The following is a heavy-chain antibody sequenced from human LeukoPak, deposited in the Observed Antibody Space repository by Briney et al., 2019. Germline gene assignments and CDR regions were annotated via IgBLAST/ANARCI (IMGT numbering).Heavy chain of an antibody. CDR1: GGSISSYY. D-gene: IGHD5-12*01. V-gene: IGHV4-59*01. J-gene: IGHJ4*02. Sequence: SETLSLTCTVSGGSISSYYRSWIRQPPGKGLEWIGYIYYSGSTNYNPSLKSRVTISVDTSKNQFSLKLSSVTAADTAVYYCARRGYGKYFDYWGQGTLVTVSS. CDR2: IYYSGST. CDR3: ARRGYGKYFDY.